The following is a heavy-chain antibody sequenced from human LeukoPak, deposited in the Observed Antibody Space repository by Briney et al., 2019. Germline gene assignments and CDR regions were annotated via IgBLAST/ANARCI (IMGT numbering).Heavy chain of an antibody. CDR1: GFTFSSYG. CDR3: ARALGYCTNGVCYTHFDY. D-gene: IGHD2-8*01. CDR2: ISYDGSNK. J-gene: IGHJ4*02. V-gene: IGHV3-30*03. Sequence: GGSLRLSCAASGFTFSSYGMHWVRQAPGKGLEWVAVISYDGSNKYYADSVKGRFTISRDNSKNTLYLQMNSLRAEDTAVYYCARALGYCTNGVCYTHFDYWGQGTLVTVSS.